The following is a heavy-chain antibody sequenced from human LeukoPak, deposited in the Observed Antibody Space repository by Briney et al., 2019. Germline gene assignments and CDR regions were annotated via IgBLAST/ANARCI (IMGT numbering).Heavy chain of an antibody. CDR3: ARDLSGIAGYTYGRGIDY. Sequence: GGSLRLSCAASGFTFSSHWMSWVRQAPGKGLEWVANIKKDGSEKYYVDAVKGRFTISRDSAKTSLYLQMNSLRAEDTAVYYCARDLSGIAGYTYGRGIDYWGQGTLVTVSS. CDR2: IKKDGSEK. CDR1: GFTFSSHW. V-gene: IGHV3-7*01. D-gene: IGHD5-18*01. J-gene: IGHJ4*02.